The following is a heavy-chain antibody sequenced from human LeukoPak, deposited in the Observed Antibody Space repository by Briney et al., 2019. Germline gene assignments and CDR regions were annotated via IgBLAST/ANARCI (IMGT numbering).Heavy chain of an antibody. V-gene: IGHV4-39*01. D-gene: IGHD3-10*01. J-gene: IGHJ4*01. CDR3: ASRVYGLGSFNY. Sequence: SETLSLTCTVSGDSISSTSYYWDWLRQPPRKGLEWIGSIYNSGTTYYNPSLKSRVTISVDTSKNQFYLKVSSVTAADTAVYYCASRVYGLGSFNYWGQGTLVTVSS. CDR1: GDSISSTSYY. CDR2: IYNSGTT.